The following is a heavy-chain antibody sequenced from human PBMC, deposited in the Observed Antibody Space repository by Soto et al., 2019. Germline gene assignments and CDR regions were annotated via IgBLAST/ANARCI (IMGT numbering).Heavy chain of an antibody. J-gene: IGHJ5*02. CDR2: IYYSGST. D-gene: IGHD1-26*01. CDR3: ATQCAGEVGFDP. Sequence: PSETLSLTCTVSGGSISSSSYYWGWIRQPPGKGLEWIGRIYYSGSTYYNPSLKSRVTISVDTSKNQFSLKLSSVTAADTAVYYCATQCAGEVGFDPWGQESLVTVS. V-gene: IGHV4-39*01. CDR1: GGSISSSSYY.